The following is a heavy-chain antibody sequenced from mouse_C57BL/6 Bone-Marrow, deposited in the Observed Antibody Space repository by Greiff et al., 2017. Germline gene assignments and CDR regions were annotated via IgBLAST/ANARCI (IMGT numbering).Heavy chain of an antibody. J-gene: IGHJ2*01. CDR3: GGGGGWYCDF. CDR1: GYTFTSYW. D-gene: IGHD1-1*02. Sequence: QVQLQQPGAELVRPGSSVKLSCKASGYTFTSYWMDWVKQRPGQGLEWIGNIYPSDSETHYNQKFKDKATMTVDKSSSTAYMQLSSLTSEDSAVYYCGGGGGWYCDFGDQGTTLTVSS. CDR2: IYPSDSET. V-gene: IGHV1-61*01.